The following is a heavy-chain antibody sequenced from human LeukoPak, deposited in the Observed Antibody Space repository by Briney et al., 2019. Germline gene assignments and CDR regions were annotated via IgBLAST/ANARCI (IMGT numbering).Heavy chain of an antibody. D-gene: IGHD1-26*01. CDR2: INPSGGNT. CDR3: AREVGNRGHFDY. CDR1: GYTFTNFY. J-gene: IGHJ4*02. Sequence: ASVKVSCKTSGYTFTNFYMHWVRQAPGQGLEWMGIINPSGGNTGYAQKFQGRVTMTRDTSTSTVYMELSSLRSEDTAVYYCAREVGNRGHFDYWGRGTPVTVSS. V-gene: IGHV1-46*01.